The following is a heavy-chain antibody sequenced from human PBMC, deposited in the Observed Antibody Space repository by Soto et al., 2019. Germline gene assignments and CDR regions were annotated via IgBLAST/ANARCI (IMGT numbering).Heavy chain of an antibody. J-gene: IGHJ4*02. CDR1: GFTFDDYA. D-gene: IGHD5-18*01. CDR2: ISGDGGST. V-gene: IGHV3-43*02. CDR3: AKDIESDTAMVDY. Sequence: GGSLRLSCAASGFTFDDYAMHWVRQAPGKGLEWVSLISGDGGSTYYADSVKGRFTISRDNSKNSLYLQMNSLRTEDTVLYYCAKDIESDTAMVDYWGQGTLVTVSS.